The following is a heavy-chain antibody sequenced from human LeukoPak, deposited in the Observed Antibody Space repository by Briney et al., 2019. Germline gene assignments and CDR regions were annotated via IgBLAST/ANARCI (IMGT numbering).Heavy chain of an antibody. CDR1: GGSISSSSYY. J-gene: IGHJ4*02. CDR2: IYYSGST. Sequence: PSETLSLTCTVSGGSISSSSYYWGWIRQPPGKGLEWIGSIYYSGSTYYNPSLKSRVTISVDTSKNQFSLKLSSVTAADTAVYYCARDRDSSGYYSGFDLWGQGTLVTVSS. V-gene: IGHV4-39*07. D-gene: IGHD3-22*01. CDR3: ARDRDSSGYYSGFDL.